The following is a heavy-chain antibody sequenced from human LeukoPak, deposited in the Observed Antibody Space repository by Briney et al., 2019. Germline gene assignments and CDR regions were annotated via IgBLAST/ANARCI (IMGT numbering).Heavy chain of an antibody. Sequence: PGGSLRLSCAASGFTFSSYGMSWVRQAPGKGLEWVANIKQDGSEKYYVDSVKGRFTISRDNAKNSLYLQMNSLRAEDTAVYYCARVYGSGSYYSYYFDYWGQGTLVTVSS. CDR3: ARVYGSGSYYSYYFDY. CDR1: GFTFSSYG. CDR2: IKQDGSEK. D-gene: IGHD3-10*01. V-gene: IGHV3-7*01. J-gene: IGHJ4*02.